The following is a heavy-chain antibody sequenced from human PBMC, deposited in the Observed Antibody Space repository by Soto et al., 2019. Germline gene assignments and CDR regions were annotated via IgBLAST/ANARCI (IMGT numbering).Heavy chain of an antibody. V-gene: IGHV3-23*04. CDR1: GCTFSSYA. D-gene: IGHD2-15*01. CDR3: AKDRYCSGGSCYSEWAFDI. Sequence: EVQLVESGGGLVQPGGSLRLSCAASGCTFSSYAMSWVRQAPGKGLEWVSAISGSGGSTYYADSVKGRFTISRDNSKNTLYLQMNSLRAEDTAVYYCAKDRYCSGGSCYSEWAFDIWGQGTMVAVSS. CDR2: ISGSGGST. J-gene: IGHJ3*02.